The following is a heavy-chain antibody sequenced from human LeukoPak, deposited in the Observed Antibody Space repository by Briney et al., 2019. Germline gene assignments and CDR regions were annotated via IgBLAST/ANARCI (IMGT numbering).Heavy chain of an antibody. CDR3: ARDLYSSSWYVSFWFDP. D-gene: IGHD6-13*01. CDR1: GFTFSSYW. J-gene: IGHJ5*02. V-gene: IGHV3-74*01. CDR2: INSDGSST. Sequence: GGSLRLSCAVSGFTFSSYWMHWVRQAPGKGLVWVSRINSDGSSTSYADSVKGRFTISRDNAKNTLYLQMNSLRAEDTAVYYCARDLYSSSWYVSFWFDPWGQGTLVTVSS.